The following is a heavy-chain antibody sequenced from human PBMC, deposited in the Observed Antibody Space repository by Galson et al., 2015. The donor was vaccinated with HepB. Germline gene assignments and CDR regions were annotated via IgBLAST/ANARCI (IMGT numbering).Heavy chain of an antibody. V-gene: IGHV4-31*03. CDR2: INYNGDT. CDR1: GGSISTGDYY. J-gene: IGHJ4*02. D-gene: IGHD3-16*01. Sequence: TLSLTCTVSGGSISTGDYYWSWIRHHPERGLEWIGYINYNGDTYYNPSLKSRLDISRDTSKNQFSLSLKSVTAADTAVYYCARDLGFSGQLDFWGQGALVTVSS. CDR3: ARDLGFSGQLDF.